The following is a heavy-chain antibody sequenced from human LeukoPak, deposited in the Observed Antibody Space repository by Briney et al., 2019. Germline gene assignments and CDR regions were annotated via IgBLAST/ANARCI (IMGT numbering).Heavy chain of an antibody. Sequence: SQTLSLTCAVSGGSISSGGYCWAWIRQHPGKGLEWIGDMSYSGSTYYNPSLKSRVTISVDTSKNQVSLNLTSVTAADTAVYYCARYVFSYSSSPFETKWGQGALVTVSS. D-gene: IGHD6-6*01. CDR3: ARYVFSYSSSPFETK. J-gene: IGHJ4*02. CDR2: MSYSGST. CDR1: GGSISSGGYC. V-gene: IGHV4-31*11.